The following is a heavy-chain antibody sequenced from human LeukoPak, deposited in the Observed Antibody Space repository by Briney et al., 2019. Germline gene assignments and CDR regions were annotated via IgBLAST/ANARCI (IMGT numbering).Heavy chain of an antibody. V-gene: IGHV4-59*11. CDR1: GGSLSTHH. CDR3: ARGYDSSAYYPFNY. CDR2: ISDSGST. D-gene: IGHD3-22*01. J-gene: IGHJ4*02. Sequence: SETLSLTCVVSGGSLSTHHWSWIRQSPGRGLEWIGYISDSGSTNYNPSLKSRVTISVDTSKNQFSLMLSSVTAADTAVYYCARGYDSSAYYPFNYWGQGTLVSVSS.